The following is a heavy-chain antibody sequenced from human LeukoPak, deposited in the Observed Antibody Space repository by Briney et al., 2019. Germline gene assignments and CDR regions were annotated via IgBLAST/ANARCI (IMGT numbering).Heavy chain of an antibody. CDR3: ARTVTPAHDAFDI. V-gene: IGHV4-59*01. Sequence: SETLSLTCTVSGGSISSYYWSWIRQPPEKGLEWIGYIYYSGSTNYNPSLKSRVTISVDTSKNQFSLKLSSVTAADTAVYYCARTVTPAHDAFDIWGQGTMVTVSS. CDR1: GGSISSYY. D-gene: IGHD4-4*01. J-gene: IGHJ3*02. CDR2: IYYSGST.